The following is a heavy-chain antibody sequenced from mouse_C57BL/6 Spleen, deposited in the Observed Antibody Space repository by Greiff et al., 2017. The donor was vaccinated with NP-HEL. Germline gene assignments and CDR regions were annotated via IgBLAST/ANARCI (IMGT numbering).Heavy chain of an antibody. CDR3: ARRGYYGSSYWYYFDY. V-gene: IGHV1-59*01. Sequence: QVQLQQPGAELVRPGTSVKLSCKASGYTFTSYWMHWVKQRPGQGLEWIGVIDPSDSYTNYNQKFKGKATLTVDTSSSTAYMQLSSLTSEDSAVYYCARRGYYGSSYWYYFDYWGQGTTLTVSS. J-gene: IGHJ2*01. D-gene: IGHD1-1*01. CDR2: IDPSDSYT. CDR1: GYTFTSYW.